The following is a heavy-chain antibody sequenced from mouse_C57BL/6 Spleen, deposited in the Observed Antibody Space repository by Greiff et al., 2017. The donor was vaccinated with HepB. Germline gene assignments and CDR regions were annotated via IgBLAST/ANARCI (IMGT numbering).Heavy chain of an antibody. CDR3: ARLGDYYGSSRDYAMDY. CDR2: IDPSDSET. CDR1: GYTFTSYW. D-gene: IGHD1-1*01. V-gene: IGHV1-52*01. Sequence: VQLQQPGAELVRPGSSVKLSCKASGYTFTSYWMHWVKQRPIQGLEWIGNIDPSDSETHYNQKFKDKATLTVDKSSSTAYMQLSSLTSEDSAVYYCARLGDYYGSSRDYAMDYWGQGTSVTVSS. J-gene: IGHJ4*01.